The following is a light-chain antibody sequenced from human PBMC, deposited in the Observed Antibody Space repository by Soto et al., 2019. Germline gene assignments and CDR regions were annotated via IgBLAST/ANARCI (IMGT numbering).Light chain of an antibody. J-gene: IGKJ1*01. CDR3: QKYNSAPWT. CDR1: QSISSY. CDR2: AAS. Sequence: DIQMTQSPSSLSASLGDRVTITCRASQSISSYLNWYQQKPGKAPKLLIYAASSLQSGVPSRFSGSGSGTDFTLTISSLQPEDVATYYCQKYNSAPWTFGQGTKVDI. V-gene: IGKV1-39*01.